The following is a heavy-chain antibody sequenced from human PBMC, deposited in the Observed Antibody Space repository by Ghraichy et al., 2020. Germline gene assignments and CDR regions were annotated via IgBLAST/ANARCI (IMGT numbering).Heavy chain of an antibody. V-gene: IGHV1-8*01. D-gene: IGHD6-19*01. CDR2: MNPNSGNT. CDR3: ARGEQQWLARYWYFDL. J-gene: IGHJ2*01. CDR1: GYTFTSYD. Sequence: ASVKVSCKASGYTFTSYDINWVRQATGQGLEWMGWMNPNSGNTGYAQKFQGRVTMTRNTSISTAYMELSSLRSEDTAVYYCARGEQQWLARYWYFDLWGRGTLVTVTS.